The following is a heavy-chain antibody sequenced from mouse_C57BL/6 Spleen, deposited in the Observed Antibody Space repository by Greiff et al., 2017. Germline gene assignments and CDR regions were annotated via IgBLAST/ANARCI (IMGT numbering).Heavy chain of an antibody. CDR2: IYPGDGVT. V-gene: IGHV1-80*01. CDR3: ARSMDYSNGFDY. Sequence: VQRVESGAELVKPGASVKISCKASGYAFSSYWMNWVKQRPGKGLEWIGQIYPGDGVTNYNGKFKGKATLTADKSSSTAYMQLSSLTSEDSAVYFCARSMDYSNGFDYWGQGTTLTVSS. J-gene: IGHJ2*01. D-gene: IGHD2-5*01. CDR1: GYAFSSYW.